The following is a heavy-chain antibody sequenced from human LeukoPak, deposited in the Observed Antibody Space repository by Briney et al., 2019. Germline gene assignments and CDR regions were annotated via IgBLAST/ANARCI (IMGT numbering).Heavy chain of an antibody. D-gene: IGHD6-13*01. J-gene: IGHJ3*02. V-gene: IGHV3-21*01. CDR2: ISSSSSYI. Sequence: GGSLRLSCAASGFTFSSYSMNWVRQAPGKGLEWVSYISSSSSYIYYADSVKGRFTISRDNAKNSLYLQMNSLRAEDTAVYYCARFLVAVGNAAFDIWGQGTLVTVSS. CDR3: ARFLVAVGNAAFDI. CDR1: GFTFSSYS.